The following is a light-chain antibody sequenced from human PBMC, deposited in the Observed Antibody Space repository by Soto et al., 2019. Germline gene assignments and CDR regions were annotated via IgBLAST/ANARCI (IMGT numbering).Light chain of an antibody. CDR3: QQYATSLWT. V-gene: IGKV3-20*01. CDR2: GAS. CDR1: QSVGSSY. J-gene: IGKJ1*01. Sequence: EIVLTQSPGTLSVSPGEIATLSCRASQSVGSSYLAWYQQKPGQAPRLLIFGASNRATGIPERFGGSGSGTGFTLTIYRLEPEDVAVYYCQQYATSLWTFGQGTRVEIK.